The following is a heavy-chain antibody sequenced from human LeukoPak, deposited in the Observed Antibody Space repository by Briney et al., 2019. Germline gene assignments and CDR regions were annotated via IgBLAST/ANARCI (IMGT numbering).Heavy chain of an antibody. CDR1: GFTVSSNY. J-gene: IGHJ6*02. CDR3: ARDGGYDYLEYYYGMDV. D-gene: IGHD5-12*01. CDR2: IYSGGST. Sequence: GGSLRLSCAASGFTVSSNYMSWVRQAPGKGLEWVSVIYSGGSTYYADSVKGRFTISRDNSKNTLYLQMNSLRAEDTAVYYCARDGGYDYLEYYYGMDVWGQGTTVTVSS. V-gene: IGHV3-66*01.